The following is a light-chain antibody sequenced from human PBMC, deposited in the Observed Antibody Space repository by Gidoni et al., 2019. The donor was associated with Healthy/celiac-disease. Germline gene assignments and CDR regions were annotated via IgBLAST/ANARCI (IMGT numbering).Light chain of an antibody. CDR1: SSDVGGYNY. V-gene: IGLV2-14*01. J-gene: IGLJ2*01. CDR2: EVS. Sequence: QSALTQPASVSGSPGQSITISCTGTSSDVGGYNYVAWYQQHPGKAPKLMSDEVSNRPSGVSNRFSGSKSGNTASLTIAGLQAEDEADYYCSSYTSSSTPVVFGGGTKLTV. CDR3: SSYTSSSTPVV.